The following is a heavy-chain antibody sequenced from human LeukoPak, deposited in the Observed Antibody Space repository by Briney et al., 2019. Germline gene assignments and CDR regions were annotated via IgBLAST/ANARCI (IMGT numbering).Heavy chain of an antibody. D-gene: IGHD2-15*01. CDR1: GGSISSSSYY. J-gene: IGHJ4*02. CDR2: VYYSGST. Sequence: SETLSLTCTVSGGSISSSSYYWGWIRQPPGKGLEWIGSVYYSGSTYYNPSLKSRATISVDTPKNQFSLKLSSVTAADTAVYYCARRPFCSGGSCPFDYWGQGTLVTVSS. V-gene: IGHV4-39*01. CDR3: ARRPFCSGGSCPFDY.